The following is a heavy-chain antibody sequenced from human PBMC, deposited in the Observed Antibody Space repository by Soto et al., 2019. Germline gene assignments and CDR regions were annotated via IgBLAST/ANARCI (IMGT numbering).Heavy chain of an antibody. Sequence: ASVKVACPTSGYTFTSYGISLVRQAPGQGLEWMGWISAYNGNTNYAQKLQGRVTMTTDTSTSTAYMELRSLRSDDTAVYYCARDGWNRLVGGAVNIKYSYYGMDGWGQRTTVTVSS. CDR2: ISAYNGNT. J-gene: IGHJ6*02. CDR3: ARDGWNRLVGGAVNIKYSYYGMDG. D-gene: IGHD2-2*01. CDR1: GYTFTSYG. V-gene: IGHV1-18*04.